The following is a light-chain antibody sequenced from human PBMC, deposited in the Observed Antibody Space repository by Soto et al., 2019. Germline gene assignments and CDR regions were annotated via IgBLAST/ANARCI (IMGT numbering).Light chain of an antibody. J-gene: IGLJ1*01. CDR2: DVN. Sequence: QSVLTQPRSVSGSLGHSVTIYCTGTRSDVGGYNYVPWYQQQPDKAPKLMIYDVNKRPSGVPDRFSGSKSGDTASLTISGLQADDEADYYCCSYAGRYTYVFGSGTKVNV. CDR3: CSYAGRYTYV. CDR1: RSDVGGYNY. V-gene: IGLV2-11*01.